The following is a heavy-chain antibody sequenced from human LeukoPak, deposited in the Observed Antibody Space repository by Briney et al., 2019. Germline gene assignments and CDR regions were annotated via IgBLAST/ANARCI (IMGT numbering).Heavy chain of an antibody. D-gene: IGHD4-17*01. CDR3: ARDTRIDYGDYGFLVDY. CDR2: ISYDGSNK. CDR1: GFTFSSYE. Sequence: GGSLRLSCAASGFTFSSYEMNWVRQAPGKGLEWVAVISYDGSNKYYADSVKGRFTISRDNSKNTLYLQVNSLRAEDTAVYYCARDTRIDYGDYGFLVDYWGQGTLVTVSS. J-gene: IGHJ4*02. V-gene: IGHV3-30*04.